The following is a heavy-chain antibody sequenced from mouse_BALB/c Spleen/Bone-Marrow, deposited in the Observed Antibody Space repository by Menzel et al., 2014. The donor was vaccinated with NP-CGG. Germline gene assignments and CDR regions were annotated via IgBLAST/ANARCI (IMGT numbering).Heavy chain of an antibody. CDR2: INPYNGDT. V-gene: IGHV1-37*01. J-gene: IGHJ3*01. CDR1: GYSFTGYF. Sequence: VQLQQPGPELVKPGASVKISCKASGYSFTGYFMNWVKQSHGKSLEWIGRINPYNGDTFYNQKFKGKATLTVDKSSSTAHNELLNLTSEDSAGYYCGRSYGYDDWFAYWGQGTLVTVSA. D-gene: IGHD2-2*01. CDR3: GRSYGYDDWFAY.